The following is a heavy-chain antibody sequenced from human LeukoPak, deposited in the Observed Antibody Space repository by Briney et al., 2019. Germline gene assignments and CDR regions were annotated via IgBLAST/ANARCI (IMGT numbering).Heavy chain of an antibody. V-gene: IGHV4-39*01. CDR2: IYYNGIT. CDR3: ARLELVGATTRFDY. J-gene: IGHJ4*02. Sequence: SETLSLTCTVSGDSISNNRYYWAWIRQPPGKGLEWIGSIYYNGITYYNPSLKSRVTISVDTSKNQFSLKLSSVPATDTAVYYCARLELVGATTRFDYWGQGTLVTVSS. D-gene: IGHD1-26*01. CDR1: GDSISNNRYY.